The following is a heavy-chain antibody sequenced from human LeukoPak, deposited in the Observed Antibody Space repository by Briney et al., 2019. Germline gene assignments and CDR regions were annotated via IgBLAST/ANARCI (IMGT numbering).Heavy chain of an antibody. CDR3: AKDHGRAARSLNYFDY. D-gene: IGHD6-6*01. CDR2: IRYDGSNK. V-gene: IGHV3-30*02. CDR1: GFTFSSYG. Sequence: SGGSLRLSCAASGFTFSSYGMHWVRQAPGKGLEWVAFIRYDGSNKYYADSVKGRFTISRDNSKNTLYLQMNSLRAEDTAVYYCAKDHGRAARSLNYFDYWGQGTLVTVSS. J-gene: IGHJ4*02.